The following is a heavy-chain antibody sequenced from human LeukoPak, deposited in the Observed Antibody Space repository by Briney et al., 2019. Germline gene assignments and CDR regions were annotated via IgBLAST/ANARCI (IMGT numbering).Heavy chain of an antibody. CDR2: IWYDGSNT. J-gene: IGHJ3*02. CDR1: GFTFSSHG. Sequence: GGSLRLSCAASGFTFSSHGMHWVRQAPGKGLEWVAVIWYDGSNTYYVDSVKGRFTTSRDNSKNTLYLQMNSLRAEDTAVYYCARGQYYDPSGGTHDAFDIWGQGTMVTVSS. D-gene: IGHD3-22*01. V-gene: IGHV3-33*01. CDR3: ARGQYYDPSGGTHDAFDI.